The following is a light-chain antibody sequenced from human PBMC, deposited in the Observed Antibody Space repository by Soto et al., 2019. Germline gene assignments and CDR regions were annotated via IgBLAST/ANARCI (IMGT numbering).Light chain of an antibody. CDR3: QQSHGFPYT. Sequence: DIQMTQSPSSLSASEGDRVSITCRASQSVSPSLNWYQQKSGNAPHLLIYEVSSLHSGVTSRFSGSQSGTDFILTITGLQPEDFATYYCQQSHGFPYTFGQGTKLE. V-gene: IGKV1-39*01. CDR1: QSVSPS. J-gene: IGKJ2*01. CDR2: EVS.